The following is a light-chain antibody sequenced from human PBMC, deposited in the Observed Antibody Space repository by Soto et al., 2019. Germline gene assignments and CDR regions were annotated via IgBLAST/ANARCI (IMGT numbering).Light chain of an antibody. V-gene: IGLV2-23*01. CDR2: EGS. Sequence: QSVLTQPASVSGSPGQSITISCTGTSSDVGSYNLVSWYQQHPGKAPKFMIYEGSKRPSGVSNRFSGSRSGNTASLTISGLQAEDEADYYCCSFAGTGTQYVFGTGTKLTVL. CDR1: SSDVGSYNL. J-gene: IGLJ1*01. CDR3: CSFAGTGTQYV.